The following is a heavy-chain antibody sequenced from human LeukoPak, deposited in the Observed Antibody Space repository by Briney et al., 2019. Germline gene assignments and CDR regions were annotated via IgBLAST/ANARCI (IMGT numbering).Heavy chain of an antibody. CDR3: ARLKRYCSSTSCYCDY. Sequence: PGGSLRLSCAASGFTVSSNYMSWVRQAPGKGLEWVSVIYSGGSTYYADSVKGRFTISRDNSKTTLYLQMNSLRAEDTAVYYCARLKRYCSSTSCYCDYWGQGTLVTVSS. CDR1: GFTVSSNY. CDR2: IYSGGST. V-gene: IGHV3-53*01. J-gene: IGHJ4*02. D-gene: IGHD2-2*01.